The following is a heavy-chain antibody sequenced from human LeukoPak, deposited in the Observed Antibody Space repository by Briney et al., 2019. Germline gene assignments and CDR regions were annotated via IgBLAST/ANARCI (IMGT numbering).Heavy chain of an antibody. CDR2: IDPIDSYT. V-gene: IGHV5-10-1*01. D-gene: IGHD6-19*01. Sequence: GESLQISCKGSGYSFTSYWISWVRQLPGKGLEWMGRIDPIDSYTNYSPSFQGRVTISADKSISTAYLQWSSLKASDTAMYYCARSTSSGATFDYWGQGTLVTVSS. J-gene: IGHJ4*02. CDR1: GYSFTSYW. CDR3: ARSTSSGATFDY.